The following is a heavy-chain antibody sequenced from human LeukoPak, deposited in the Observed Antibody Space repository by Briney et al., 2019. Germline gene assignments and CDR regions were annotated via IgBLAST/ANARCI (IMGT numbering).Heavy chain of an antibody. J-gene: IGHJ4*02. D-gene: IGHD4-23*01. V-gene: IGHV3-21*01. CDR1: GFTFSSYS. Sequence: GGSLRLSCAASGFTFSSYSMNWVRQAPGKGLEWVSSISSSSSYIYYADSVEGRFTISRDNAKNSLYLQMSSLRAEDTAVYYCARAFYGGKNYFDYWGQGTLVTVSS. CDR3: ARAFYGGKNYFDY. CDR2: ISSSSSYI.